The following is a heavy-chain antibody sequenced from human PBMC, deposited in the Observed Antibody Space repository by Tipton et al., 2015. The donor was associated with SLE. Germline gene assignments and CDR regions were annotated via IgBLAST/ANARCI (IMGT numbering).Heavy chain of an antibody. CDR3: ARAPRYYYDSSYFDY. CDR1: DGSITSYY. Sequence: TLSLTCSVSDGSITSYYWSWIRQPPGKGLEWIGHIYYTGTTYYNPSLKSRLTLSLDTSKNQFSLKLSSVTAADTAVYYCARAPRYYYDSSYFDYWGQGTLVTVSS. CDR2: IYYTGTT. J-gene: IGHJ4*02. D-gene: IGHD3-22*01. V-gene: IGHV4-59*08.